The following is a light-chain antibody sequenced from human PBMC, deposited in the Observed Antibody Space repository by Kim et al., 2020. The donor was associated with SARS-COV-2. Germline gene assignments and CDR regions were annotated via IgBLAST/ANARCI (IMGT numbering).Light chain of an antibody. CDR2: DAS. V-gene: IGKV1-33*01. Sequence: DIQMTQFPFSLSASVVDRVTITCQASQDISNYLNWYQQKPGKAPKLLIYDASNLETGVPSRFSGSGSGTDFTFTISSLQPEDIATYYCQQYDNLPSITFGQGTRLEIK. J-gene: IGKJ5*01. CDR1: QDISNY. CDR3: QQYDNLPSIT.